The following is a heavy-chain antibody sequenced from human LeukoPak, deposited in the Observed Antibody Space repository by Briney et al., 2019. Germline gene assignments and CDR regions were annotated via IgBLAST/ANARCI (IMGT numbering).Heavy chain of an antibody. CDR3: ARVRAYCGGDCSASFDY. J-gene: IGHJ4*02. V-gene: IGHV3-21*01. CDR1: GFTFSSYS. Sequence: GGSLRLSCAASGFTFSSYSMNWVRQAPGRGLEWVSSISSSSSYIYYADSVKGRFTISRDNAKNSLYLQMNSLRAEDTAVYYCARVRAYCGGDCSASFDYWGQGTLVTVSS. D-gene: IGHD2-21*02. CDR2: ISSSSSYI.